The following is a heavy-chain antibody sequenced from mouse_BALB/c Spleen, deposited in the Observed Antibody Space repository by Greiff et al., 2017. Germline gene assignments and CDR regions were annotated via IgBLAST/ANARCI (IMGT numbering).Heavy chain of an antibody. D-gene: IGHD2-1*01. CDR3: ARRGGNYDIDY. J-gene: IGHJ2*01. V-gene: IGHV5-6*02. Sequence: EVKLVESGGDLVKPGGSLKLSCAASGFTFSSYGMSWVRQTPDKRLEWVATISSGGSYTYYPDSVKGRFTISRDNAKNTLYLQMSSLKSEDTAMYYCARRGGNYDIDYWGQGTTLTVSS. CDR1: GFTFSSYG. CDR2: ISSGGSYT.